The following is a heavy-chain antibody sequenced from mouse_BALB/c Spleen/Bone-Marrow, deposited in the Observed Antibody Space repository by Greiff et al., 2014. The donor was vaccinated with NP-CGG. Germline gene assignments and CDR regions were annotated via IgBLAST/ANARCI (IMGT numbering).Heavy chain of an antibody. D-gene: IGHD2-14*01. J-gene: IGHJ4*01. CDR3: ARSGKVRNAMDY. Sequence: VQVVESGAKLVRPGVSVMISCKGSGYTFTDHAMHWVKRSHAKSLEWIGLISGYYGDAIYNQKFKGKATMTVDKSSSTAYMELARLTSEDSAIYYCARSGKVRNAMDYWGQGTSVTVSS. CDR1: GYTFTDHA. CDR2: ISGYYGDA. V-gene: IGHV1S137*01.